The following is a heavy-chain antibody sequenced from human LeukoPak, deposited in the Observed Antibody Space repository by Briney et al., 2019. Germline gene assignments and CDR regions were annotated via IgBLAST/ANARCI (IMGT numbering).Heavy chain of an antibody. CDR1: GGSISSYY. Sequence: SETLSLTCTVSGGSISSYYWSWIRQPPGKGLEWIGYIYYSGSTNYNPSLKSRVTISVDTSKNQFSLKLSSVTAADTAVYYCARDGAGGGYDIFDYWGQGALVTVSS. CDR3: ARDGAGGGYDIFDY. CDR2: IYYSGST. D-gene: IGHD5-12*01. J-gene: IGHJ4*02. V-gene: IGHV4-59*01.